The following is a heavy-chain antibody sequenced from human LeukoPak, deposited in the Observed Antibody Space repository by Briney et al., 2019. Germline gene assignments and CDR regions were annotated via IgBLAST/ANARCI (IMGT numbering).Heavy chain of an antibody. CDR2: IIPIFGTA. J-gene: IGHJ6*03. Sequence: SVKVSCKASGGTFSSYAISWVRQAPGQGLEWMGGIIPIFGTANYAQKFQGRVTITADKSTSTAYMELSSLRSEDTAVYYCARDKWVATIRSTYYYYYMDVWGKGTTVTVSS. CDR3: ARDKWVATIRSTYYYYYMDV. D-gene: IGHD5-12*01. V-gene: IGHV1-69*06. CDR1: GGTFSSYA.